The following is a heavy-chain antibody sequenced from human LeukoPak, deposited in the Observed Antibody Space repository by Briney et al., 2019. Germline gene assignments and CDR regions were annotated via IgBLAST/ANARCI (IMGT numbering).Heavy chain of an antibody. Sequence: ASVKVSCKASGGTFSSYAISWVRQAPGQGLEWMGWISAYNGNTNYAQKLQGRVTMTTDTSTSTAYMELRSLRSDDTAVYYCARFSDTAMDDAFDIWGQGTMVTVSS. CDR3: ARFSDTAMDDAFDI. J-gene: IGHJ3*02. CDR2: ISAYNGNT. D-gene: IGHD5-18*01. V-gene: IGHV1-18*01. CDR1: GGTFSSYA.